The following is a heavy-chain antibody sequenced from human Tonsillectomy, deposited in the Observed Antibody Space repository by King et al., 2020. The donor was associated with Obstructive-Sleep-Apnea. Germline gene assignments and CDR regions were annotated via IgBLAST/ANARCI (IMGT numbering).Heavy chain of an antibody. J-gene: IGHJ4*02. CDR2: IYHSGST. Sequence: QLQESGPGLVKPSETLSLTCTVSGDSLRSGTYWGWIRHFPGKGLEWIATIYHSGSTYYNPSLKSRVTISIDTSDNKFSLKVTSVIAADTALYYCATGQWLTSFNSWGQGTLVAVSS. D-gene: IGHD6-19*01. V-gene: IGHV4-38-2*02. CDR1: GDSLRSGTY. CDR3: ATGQWLTSFNS.